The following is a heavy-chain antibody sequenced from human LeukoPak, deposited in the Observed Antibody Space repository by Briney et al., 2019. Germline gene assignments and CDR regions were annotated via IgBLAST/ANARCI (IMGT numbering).Heavy chain of an antibody. CDR2: IYYSGST. CDR3: ARVYPTNRYYYYGMDV. Sequence: PSETLSLTCTVSGGSISSGGYYWSWIRQHPGKGLEWLGYIYYSGSTYYNPSLKSRVTISVDTSKNQFSLKLSSVTAADTAVYYCARVYPTNRYYYYGMDVWGQGTTVTVSS. J-gene: IGHJ6*02. V-gene: IGHV4-30-4*08. CDR1: GGSISSGGYY. D-gene: IGHD1-14*01.